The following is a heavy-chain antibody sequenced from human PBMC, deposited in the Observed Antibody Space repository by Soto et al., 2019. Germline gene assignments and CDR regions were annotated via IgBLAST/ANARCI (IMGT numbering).Heavy chain of an antibody. D-gene: IGHD6-19*01. CDR1: GFTFSSYW. Sequence: EVPLVESGGGLVQPGGSLRLSCAASGFTFSSYWMHWVRQAPGKGLVWVSRIKSDGSNTSYADSVKGRFTISRDNAKNTLYLQMNSLRAEDTAVYYCAVAVAGPTAIGYWGQGTLVTVSS. CDR3: AVAVAGPTAIGY. V-gene: IGHV3-74*01. J-gene: IGHJ4*02. CDR2: IKSDGSNT.